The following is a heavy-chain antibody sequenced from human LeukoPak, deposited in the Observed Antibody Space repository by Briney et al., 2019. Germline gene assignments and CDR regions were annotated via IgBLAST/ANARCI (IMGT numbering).Heavy chain of an antibody. CDR2: ISSSSSTI. CDR3: AGKQGGGVTMKYGVDV. D-gene: IGHD3-22*01. Sequence: GGSLRLPCAASGFTFSSYSMNWVRQAPGKGLEWVSYISSSSSTIYYADSVKGRFTISRDNAKNSLYLQMNSLRAEDTAVYYCAGKQGGGVTMKYGVDVWGQGTTVTVSS. CDR1: GFTFSSYS. V-gene: IGHV3-48*01. J-gene: IGHJ6*02.